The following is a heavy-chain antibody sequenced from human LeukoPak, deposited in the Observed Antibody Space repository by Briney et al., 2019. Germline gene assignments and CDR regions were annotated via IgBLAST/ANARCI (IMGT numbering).Heavy chain of an antibody. J-gene: IGHJ4*01. CDR1: GFTFSSYV. V-gene: IGHV3-23*01. CDR3: ANPQSRGYDYLDY. Sequence: GGSLRLSCAASGFTFSSYVMSWIRQAPGKGLEWVSALSDSGGSTYYADSVKGRFTISRDNSKNTLYLQMNSLRGDDTAVYYCANPQSRGYDYLDYWGHGTLVTVSS. CDR2: LSDSGGST. D-gene: IGHD5-12*01.